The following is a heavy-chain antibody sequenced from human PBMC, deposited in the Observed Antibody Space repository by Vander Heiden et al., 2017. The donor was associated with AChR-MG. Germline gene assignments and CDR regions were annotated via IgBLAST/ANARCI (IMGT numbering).Heavy chain of an antibody. Sequence: EVQLVQSGAEVKKPGESLKISCKGSGYSFTGYWIGWVRQMPGKGLEWMGIIYPGDSDTRYSPSFQGQVTISADKSISTAYLQWSSLKASDTAMYYCARHWTWDSGSYGLDYWGQGTLVTVSS. CDR1: GYSFTGYW. CDR3: ARHWTWDSGSYGLDY. CDR2: IYPGDSDT. J-gene: IGHJ4*02. D-gene: IGHD1-26*01. V-gene: IGHV5-51*01.